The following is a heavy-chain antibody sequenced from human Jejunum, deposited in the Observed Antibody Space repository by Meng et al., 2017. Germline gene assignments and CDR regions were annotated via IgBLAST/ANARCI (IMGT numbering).Heavy chain of an antibody. CDR1: GDSVSSDNYY. CDR3: ARTPLYSGSYYFDP. V-gene: IGHV4-61*03. Sequence: QDHRQRWGPGLGWPSETPSLTVTVSGDSVSSDNYYWSWIRQPPGKGLEWIGYVYYSGHTDCNPSLKSRLSISIDTSKNHFSLKLSSVTAADTAVYYCARTPLYSGSYYFDPWGQGALVTVSS. D-gene: IGHD1-26*01. CDR2: VYYSGHT. J-gene: IGHJ4*02.